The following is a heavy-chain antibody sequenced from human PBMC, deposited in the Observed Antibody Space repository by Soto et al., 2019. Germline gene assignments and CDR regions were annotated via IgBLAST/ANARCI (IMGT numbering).Heavy chain of an antibody. Sequence: SETLSLTCAVYGGSFSCYYWSWIRQPPGKGLEWIGEINHSGSTNYNPSLKSRVTISVDTSKNQFSLKLSSVTAADTAVYYCARLGRDYDILTGYFYYYYGMDVWGQGTTVTVSS. CDR3: ARLGRDYDILTGYFYYYYGMDV. J-gene: IGHJ6*02. CDR1: GGSFSCYY. V-gene: IGHV4-34*01. D-gene: IGHD3-9*01. CDR2: INHSGST.